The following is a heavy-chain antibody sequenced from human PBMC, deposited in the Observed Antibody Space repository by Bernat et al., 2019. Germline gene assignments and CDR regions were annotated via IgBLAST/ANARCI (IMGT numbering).Heavy chain of an antibody. D-gene: IGHD4-17*01. CDR2: ISEAGGSS. CDR3: AKGLLYSDRQALVDY. Sequence: EVQLVESGGGLVQPGGSLRPSCAASGFTSSNYAMTWVRQAPGKGLEWVSSISEAGGSSYYADSVKGHFTISRDNSKNTLYLQMNSLRAEDTAVYYCAKGLLYSDRQALVDYWGQGTLVTVSS. CDR1: GFTSSNYA. J-gene: IGHJ4*02. V-gene: IGHV3-23*04.